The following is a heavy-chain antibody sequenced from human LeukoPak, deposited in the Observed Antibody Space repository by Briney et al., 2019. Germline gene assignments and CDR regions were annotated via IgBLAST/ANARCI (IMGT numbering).Heavy chain of an antibody. CDR3: ARGEYQLLWGYYYYGMDV. CDR2: IYYSGST. CDR1: GGSISSYY. Sequence: SETLSLTCTVSGGSISSYYWSWIRQPPGKGLEWIGCIYYSGSTNYNPSLKSRVTISVDTSKNQFSLKLSSVTAADTAVHYCARGEYQLLWGYYYYGMDVWGKGTTVTVSS. V-gene: IGHV4-59*01. D-gene: IGHD2-2*01. J-gene: IGHJ6*04.